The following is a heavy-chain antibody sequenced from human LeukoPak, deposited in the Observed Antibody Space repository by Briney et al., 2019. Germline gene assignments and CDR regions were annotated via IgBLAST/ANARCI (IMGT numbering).Heavy chain of an antibody. CDR3: AKEDSEGGPNWFDP. V-gene: IGHV3-30-3*01. Sequence: GGSLRLSCAASGFTFTNYALHWVRQAPGKGLEWVAVISYDGTNKYYADSVKGRFTISRDNSKNTLFVQMNSLRVEDTAVYYCAKEDSEGGPNWFDPWGQGTLVTVSS. CDR2: ISYDGTNK. J-gene: IGHJ5*02. D-gene: IGHD1-14*01. CDR1: GFTFTNYA.